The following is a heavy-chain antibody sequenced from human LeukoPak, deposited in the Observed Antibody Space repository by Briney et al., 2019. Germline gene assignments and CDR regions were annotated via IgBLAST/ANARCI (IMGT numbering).Heavy chain of an antibody. V-gene: IGHV3-23*01. J-gene: IGHJ4*02. D-gene: IGHD5-12*01. Sequence: RGSLRLSCAASGFTFSSYAMNWVRQAPGKGLECVSSISGSGGSTFYTDSVKGRFTISRDNSKNTLYLQMNSLRADDTAVYYCTRSFRGYDFYYFDYWGPGILVTVSS. CDR2: ISGSGGST. CDR3: TRSFRGYDFYYFDY. CDR1: GFTFSSYA.